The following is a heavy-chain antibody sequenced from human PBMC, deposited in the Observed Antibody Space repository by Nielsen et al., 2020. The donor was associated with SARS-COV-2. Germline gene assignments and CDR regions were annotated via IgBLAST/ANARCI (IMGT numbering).Heavy chain of an antibody. J-gene: IGHJ6*03. V-gene: IGHV4-4*01. CDR1: GGSVSSNDW. CDR3: ERVKRYCSSTSCYLGYYYYMDV. CDR2: VSHSGSI. Sequence: GSLRLSCAVSGGSVSSNDWWTWVRQSPGKGLEWIGEVSHSGSINYNPSLKSRVTLSMDKSKRQFSLRLTSVSAADTAVYFCERVKRYCSSTSCYLGYYYYMDVWGKGTTVTVSS. D-gene: IGHD2-2*01.